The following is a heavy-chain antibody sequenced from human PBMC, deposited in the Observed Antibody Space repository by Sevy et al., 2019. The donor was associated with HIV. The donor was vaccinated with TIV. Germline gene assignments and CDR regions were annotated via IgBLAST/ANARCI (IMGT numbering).Heavy chain of an antibody. CDR1: GFNVNDNY. CDR2: IHADGSS. Sequence: GGSLRLSCAASGFNVNDNYMTWVRQAPGKGLEWVSIIHADGSSYYADSVKGRFTMSRDVSKNIVNLQMNSLRADDTAVYYCARDRRFCGNECYLYYYYGMDVWGQGTAVTVSS. V-gene: IGHV3-53*01. J-gene: IGHJ6*02. D-gene: IGHD3-16*02. CDR3: ARDRRFCGNECYLYYYYGMDV.